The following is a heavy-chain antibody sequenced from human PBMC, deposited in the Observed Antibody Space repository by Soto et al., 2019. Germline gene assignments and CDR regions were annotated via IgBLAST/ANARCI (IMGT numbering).Heavy chain of an antibody. Sequence: QVQLVQSGAEVKKPGASVKVSCKASGYTFTSYDINWVRQATGQGLEWMGWMNPTSGNTGYAQKFQGRVTMTRNTSISTAYMELSSLRSEDTAVYYCASLTVTSYYYYGMDVWGQGTTVTVSS. V-gene: IGHV1-8*01. CDR3: ASLTVTSYYYYGMDV. CDR1: GYTFTSYD. J-gene: IGHJ6*02. CDR2: MNPTSGNT. D-gene: IGHD4-17*01.